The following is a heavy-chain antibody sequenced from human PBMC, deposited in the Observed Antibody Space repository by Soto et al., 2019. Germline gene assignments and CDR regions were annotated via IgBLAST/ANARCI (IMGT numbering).Heavy chain of an antibody. CDR2: IILPFGTP. D-gene: IGHD3-22*01. CDR3: VRGPDYEGYFDY. Sequence: QVRLVQSGAEVKKTGSSVKVSCKASGTTFSNYAIGWVRQAPGQGLEWMGGIILPFGTPNYAQKFQGRVTITADESMTTAFMELRGLRYEDTAVYFCVRGPDYEGYFDYWGQGTLVTVSS. CDR1: GTTFSNYA. J-gene: IGHJ4*02. V-gene: IGHV1-69*12.